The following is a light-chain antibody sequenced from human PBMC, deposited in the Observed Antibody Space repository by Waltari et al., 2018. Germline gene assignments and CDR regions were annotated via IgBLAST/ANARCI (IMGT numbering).Light chain of an antibody. CDR3: SSYISSDTLEL. CDR2: DVS. V-gene: IGLV2-14*03. J-gene: IGLJ2*01. Sequence: QSALTQPASVSGSPGPSITISFTGTSSDVGGYNYVSWYQHHPGKAPKLIIFDVSNRPSGVSSRFSGSKSGNTASLTISGLQAQDEADYYCSSYISSDTLELFGGGTSLTVL. CDR1: SSDVGGYNY.